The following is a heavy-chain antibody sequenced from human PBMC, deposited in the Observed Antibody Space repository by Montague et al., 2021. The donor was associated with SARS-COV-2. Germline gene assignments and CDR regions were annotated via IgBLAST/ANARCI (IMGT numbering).Heavy chain of an antibody. CDR2: INHSGTT. Sequence: SETLSLTCAVFDGFFSNFYWSWIRQPPGKGLEWIGEINHSGTTYYNPSXXSRVTISVDTSRNQFFLKLSSVTAADTAVYYCAREAGITIFGVAPAGYYYYMDVWGKGTTVTVSS. CDR3: AREAGITIFGVAPAGYYYYMDV. D-gene: IGHD3-3*01. J-gene: IGHJ6*03. CDR1: DGFFSNFY. V-gene: IGHV4-34*01.